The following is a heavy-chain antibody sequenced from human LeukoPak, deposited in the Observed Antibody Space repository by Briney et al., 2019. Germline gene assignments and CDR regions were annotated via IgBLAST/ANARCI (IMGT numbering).Heavy chain of an antibody. Sequence: GGSLRLSCAASGFTFTTYWMNWVRQAPGKGLVWVARINTDGRVTTYAESVKGRFTVSRDNAESTLYLEMNNLRPEDTAVYYCIRETHVGLHLEYWGQGTLATVTS. CDR2: INTDGRVT. D-gene: IGHD3-10*02. V-gene: IGHV3-74*01. J-gene: IGHJ4*02. CDR3: IRETHVGLHLEY. CDR1: GFTFTTYW.